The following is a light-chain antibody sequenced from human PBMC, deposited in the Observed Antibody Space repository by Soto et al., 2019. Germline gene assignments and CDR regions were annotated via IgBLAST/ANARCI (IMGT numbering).Light chain of an antibody. V-gene: IGKV3-20*01. CDR2: GAS. Sequence: EIVLTQSPGTLSLSPGERATLSCRASQSVSSSYLAWYQQKPGQAPRLLISGASSRATGIPDRFSGSGSGTDFTLTISRLAPEDFAVYYCQQYGSSPPWTFGQGTKVEIK. CDR3: QQYGSSPPWT. J-gene: IGKJ1*01. CDR1: QSVSSSY.